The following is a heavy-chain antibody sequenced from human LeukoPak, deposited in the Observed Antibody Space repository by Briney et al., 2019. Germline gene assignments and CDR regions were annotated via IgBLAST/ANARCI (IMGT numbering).Heavy chain of an antibody. CDR2: INPSSGGT. V-gene: IGHV1-2*02. J-gene: IGHJ6*02. CDR3: ARIPDTAMDYYYGMDV. D-gene: IGHD5-18*01. CDR1: GYTFTGYY. Sequence: ASVKVSCKASGYTFTGYYMHWVRQAPGQGLEWVGWINPSSGGTNYAQKFQGRVTMTRDTSNSTAYMELSSLRSDDTAVYYCARIPDTAMDYYYGMDVWGQGTTVTVSS.